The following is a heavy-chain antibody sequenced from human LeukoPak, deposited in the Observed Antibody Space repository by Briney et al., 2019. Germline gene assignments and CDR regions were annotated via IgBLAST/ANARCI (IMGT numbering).Heavy chain of an antibody. CDR3: ARTGVQLAARRVWFDP. J-gene: IGHJ5*02. D-gene: IGHD6-6*01. V-gene: IGHV4-34*01. Sequence: SETLSLTCAVYGGSFSGYYWSWIRQPPGKGLEWIGEINHSGSTNYNPSLKSRVTISVDTSKDQFSLKLSSVTAADTAVYYCARTGVQLAARRVWFDPWGQGTLVTVSS. CDR2: INHSGST. CDR1: GGSFSGYY.